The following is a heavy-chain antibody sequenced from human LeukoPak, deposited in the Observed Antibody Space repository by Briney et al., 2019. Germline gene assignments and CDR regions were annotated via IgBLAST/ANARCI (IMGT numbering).Heavy chain of an antibody. CDR2: ISAYNGNT. CDR1: GYTFTIYG. J-gene: IGHJ6*02. D-gene: IGHD3-3*01. V-gene: IGHV1-18*01. Sequence: GASVKVSCKASGYTFTIYGISWWRQAPGQGLEWMGWISAYNGNTNYAQKLKGRVTMTTDTSTRTAHMELRSLRSDDTAVYYCEMEVYDTFTGYMDFWRAGNGMDVWGQGTTVTVSS. CDR3: EMEVYDTFTGYMDFWRAGNGMDV.